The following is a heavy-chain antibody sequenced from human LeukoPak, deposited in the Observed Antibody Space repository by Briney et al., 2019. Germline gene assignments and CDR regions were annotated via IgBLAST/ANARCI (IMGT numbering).Heavy chain of an antibody. V-gene: IGHV4-4*02. CDR3: ARDSSTDCSGGSCYQNYYYYYGMDV. J-gene: IGHJ6*02. CDR1: GGSISSSNW. D-gene: IGHD2-15*01. CDR2: IYHSGST. Sequence: SGTLSLTCAVSGGSISSSNWWSWVRQPPGKGLEWIGEIYHSGSTNYNPSLKSRVTISVDKSKNQFSLKLSSVTAADTAVYYCARDSSTDCSGGSCYQNYYYYYGMDVWGQGTTVTVSS.